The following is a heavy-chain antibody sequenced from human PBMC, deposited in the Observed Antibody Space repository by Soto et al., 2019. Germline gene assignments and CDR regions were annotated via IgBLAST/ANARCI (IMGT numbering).Heavy chain of an antibody. CDR2: ISNDGNNK. D-gene: IGHD3-10*01. V-gene: IGHV3-30*18. Sequence: GGSLRLSCAASGFTFSAYGMHWVRQAPGKGLERVAVISNDGNNKYHADSVKGRFTISRDNSKNTLYLQMNSLRAEDTAVYYCAKDSGRGSADYYFDYWGQGTLVTVSS. CDR1: GFTFSAYG. J-gene: IGHJ4*02. CDR3: AKDSGRGSADYYFDY.